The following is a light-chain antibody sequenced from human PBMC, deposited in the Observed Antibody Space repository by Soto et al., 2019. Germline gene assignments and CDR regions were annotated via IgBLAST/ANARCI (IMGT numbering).Light chain of an antibody. Sequence: DIQMTQSPPTLSASAGDRVTITCRASESISSWLAWYQQKPGKAPKLLIYKASTLKSGVPSRFSGSGSGTEFTLTITSLQSEDFAVYYCQHYNNWPFTFGPGTKVDIK. CDR3: QHYNNWPFT. J-gene: IGKJ3*01. V-gene: IGKV1-5*03. CDR1: ESISSW. CDR2: KAS.